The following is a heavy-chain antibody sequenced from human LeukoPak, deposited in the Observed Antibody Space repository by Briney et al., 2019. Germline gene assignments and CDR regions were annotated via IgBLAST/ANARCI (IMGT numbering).Heavy chain of an antibody. J-gene: IGHJ3*02. Sequence: GGSLRLSCAASGFTFSNYAMSWVRQAPGKGLEWVSAISGSASSTYYADSVKGRFTISRDNSKNTLYLQMNSLRAEDTAVYYCARTTMIVVVTQSGDAFDIWGQGTMVTVSS. CDR2: ISGSASST. V-gene: IGHV3-23*01. CDR3: ARTTMIVVVTQSGDAFDI. D-gene: IGHD3-22*01. CDR1: GFTFSNYA.